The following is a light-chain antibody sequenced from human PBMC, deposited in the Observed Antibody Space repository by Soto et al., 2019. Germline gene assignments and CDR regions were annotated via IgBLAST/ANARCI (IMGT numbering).Light chain of an antibody. Sequence: DIQITQSPATLSACLVDRVTITCRASQNIKKWVAWYQQKPGKAPNVLIYDAATLESGVPSRFNGSASGTEFSLTISSLQPDDFATYYCQQYNIHWTFGQGTKVDI. CDR3: QQYNIHWT. V-gene: IGKV1-5*01. CDR2: DAA. J-gene: IGKJ1*01. CDR1: QNIKKW.